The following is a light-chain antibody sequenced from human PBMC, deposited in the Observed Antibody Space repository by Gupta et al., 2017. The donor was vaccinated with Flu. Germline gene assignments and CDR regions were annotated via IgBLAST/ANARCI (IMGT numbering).Light chain of an antibody. Sequence: SYEVTQPPSVSVSPGQTASIACSGDRLGEKFVCWYQQKPGQSPVLIIYQDKRRPSGIPERFSGSRSGNTATLTISGTQVMDEADYYCQAWDTHTTVFGPGTKVSVL. V-gene: IGLV3-1*01. J-gene: IGLJ1*01. CDR1: RLGEKF. CDR3: QAWDTHTTV. CDR2: QDK.